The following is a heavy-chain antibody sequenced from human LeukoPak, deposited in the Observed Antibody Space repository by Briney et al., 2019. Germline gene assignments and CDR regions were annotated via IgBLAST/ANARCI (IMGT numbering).Heavy chain of an antibody. Sequence: SETLSLTCTVSGYSISSGYYWGWIRQPPGKGLEWIGSIYHSGSTYYNPSLKSRVTISVDTSKNQFSLKLSSVTAADTAVYYCARGWPSDYDFWSGLKKLGYMDVWGKGTTVTVSS. V-gene: IGHV4-38-2*02. CDR1: GYSISSGYY. CDR3: ARGWPSDYDFWSGLKKLGYMDV. D-gene: IGHD3-3*01. CDR2: IYHSGST. J-gene: IGHJ6*03.